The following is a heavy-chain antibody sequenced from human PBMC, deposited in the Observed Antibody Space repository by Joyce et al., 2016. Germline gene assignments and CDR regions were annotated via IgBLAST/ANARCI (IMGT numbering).Heavy chain of an antibody. CDR2: IISSGRTI. V-gene: IGHV3-48*03. CDR1: GFTFSSYE. J-gene: IGHJ6*02. CDR3: ARDYIRTSGSYALDYYYGMDV. Sequence: EVQLVESGGGLVQPGGSLRLSCAASGFTFSSYEMNWVRQAPGKGLEWVSYIISSGRTIYYADSVKGRFTISRDNAKDSLYLQMDSLRAEDTAVYYCARDYIRTSGSYALDYYYGMDVWGQGTTVTVSS. D-gene: IGHD1-26*01.